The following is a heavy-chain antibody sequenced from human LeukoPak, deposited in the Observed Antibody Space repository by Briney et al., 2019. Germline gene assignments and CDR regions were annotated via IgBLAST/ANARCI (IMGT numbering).Heavy chain of an antibody. CDR2: INPNSGGT. V-gene: IGHV1-2*02. CDR3: ARVAVPAAPYFDY. J-gene: IGHJ4*02. D-gene: IGHD2-2*01. Sequence: XWVRQAXGQGLEWMGWINPNSGGTNYAQKFQGRVTMTRDTSISTAYMELSRLRSDDTAVYYCARVAVPAAPYFDYWGQGTLVTVSS.